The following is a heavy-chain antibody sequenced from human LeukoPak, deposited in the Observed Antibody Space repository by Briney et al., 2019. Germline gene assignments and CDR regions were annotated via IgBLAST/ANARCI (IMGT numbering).Heavy chain of an antibody. Sequence: PSETLSLTCAVYGGSFSGYYWSWIRQPPGKGLEWIGEINHSGSTNYNPSLKSRVTISVDTSKNQFSLKLSSVTAADTAVYYCARASGDYIGIYYFDYWGQGTLVTVSS. D-gene: IGHD4-17*01. J-gene: IGHJ4*02. CDR2: INHSGST. CDR1: GGSFSGYY. V-gene: IGHV4-34*01. CDR3: ARASGDYIGIYYFDY.